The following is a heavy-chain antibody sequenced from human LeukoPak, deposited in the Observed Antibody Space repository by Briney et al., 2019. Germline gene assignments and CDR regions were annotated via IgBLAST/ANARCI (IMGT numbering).Heavy chain of an antibody. V-gene: IGHV3-23*01. J-gene: IGHJ4*02. CDR1: GFTFSSYA. CDR3: AKDPGYSSGSSFFDY. Sequence: GGSLRLSCAASGFTFSSYAMSWVRQAPGKGLEWVSAISGSGGSTSYADSVKGRFTISRDNPKNRLYLQMNSLRAEDTAVYYCAKDPGYSSGSSFFDYWGQGTLVTVSS. D-gene: IGHD6-19*01. CDR2: ISGSGGST.